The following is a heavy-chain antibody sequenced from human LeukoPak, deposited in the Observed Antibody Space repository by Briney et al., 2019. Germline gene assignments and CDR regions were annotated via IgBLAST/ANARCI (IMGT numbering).Heavy chain of an antibody. J-gene: IGHJ6*02. CDR2: ISAYNGNT. Sequence: ASVTVSCTASGYTFTSYGISWVRQAPGQGLEWMGCISAYNGNTNYAQNLQGRVTMTTDTSTSTAYMELRSLRSDDTAVYYCARDPPRIVGVVAATNLYGMDVWGQGTTVTVSS. D-gene: IGHD2-15*01. CDR3: ARDPPRIVGVVAATNLYGMDV. V-gene: IGHV1-18*01. CDR1: GYTFTSYG.